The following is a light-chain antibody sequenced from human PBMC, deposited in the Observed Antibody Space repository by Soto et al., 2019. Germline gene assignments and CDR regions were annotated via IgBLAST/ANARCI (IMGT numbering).Light chain of an antibody. J-gene: IGKJ1*01. V-gene: IGKV1-5*01. CDR3: QQYNPYQWK. CDR2: DAS. Sequence: DIQMTQSPSTLSASVRHSVTITCRASQSISSWLAWYQQKPGKAPNLLIYDASSLESGVPSRFSGSGSATEFTLTIRSLQPDDFATYYCQQYNPYQWKFGKGTKVDIX. CDR1: QSISSW.